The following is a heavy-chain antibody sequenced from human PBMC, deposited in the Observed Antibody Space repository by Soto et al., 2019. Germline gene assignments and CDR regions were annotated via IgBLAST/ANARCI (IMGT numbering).Heavy chain of an antibody. D-gene: IGHD1-26*01. J-gene: IGHJ4*02. Sequence: EVHLVESGGGLVQPGRSLRLSCVASGFTFDDYAMHWVRQAPGKGLEWVSGISWNSDSSGYADSVKGRFTISRDNAKNSLFLQMNSLRAEDTALYFCAKDTYIMVGGTHIDFWGRGTLVTVSS. CDR1: GFTFDDYA. CDR2: ISWNSDSS. V-gene: IGHV3-9*01. CDR3: AKDTYIMVGGTHIDF.